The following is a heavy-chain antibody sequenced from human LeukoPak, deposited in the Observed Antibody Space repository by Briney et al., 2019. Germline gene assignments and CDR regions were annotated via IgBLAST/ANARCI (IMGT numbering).Heavy chain of an antibody. D-gene: IGHD5-18*01. CDR2: IWYDGSNK. CDR3: ARGLGYSYGYGIDY. Sequence: GGSLRLSCAASGFIFSSYAMHWVRQAPGKGPEWVAIIWYDGSNKYYAESVEGRFTISRDNSKNTLYLQMNSLRAEDTAVYSCARGLGYSYGYGIDYWSQGTLVIASS. J-gene: IGHJ4*02. CDR1: GFIFSSYA. V-gene: IGHV3-33*01.